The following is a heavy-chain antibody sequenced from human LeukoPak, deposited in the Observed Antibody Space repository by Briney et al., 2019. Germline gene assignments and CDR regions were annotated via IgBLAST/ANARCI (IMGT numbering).Heavy chain of an antibody. CDR3: ARDGSSWYGDAFDI. Sequence: GGSLRLSCAASGFTFSSYSMNWVRQAPGKGLEWVSSISSSGSYIYYADSVKGRFTISRDNAKNSLYLQINSLRAEDTAVYYCARDGSSWYGDAFDIWGQGTMVTVSA. CDR2: ISSSGSYI. D-gene: IGHD6-13*01. CDR1: GFTFSSYS. J-gene: IGHJ3*02. V-gene: IGHV3-21*01.